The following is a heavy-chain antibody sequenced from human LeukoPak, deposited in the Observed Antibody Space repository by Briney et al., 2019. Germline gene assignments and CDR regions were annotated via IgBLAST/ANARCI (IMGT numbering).Heavy chain of an antibody. D-gene: IGHD3-22*01. J-gene: IGHJ4*02. CDR2: INPSGGST. Sequence: ASVKVSCKASGYTFTSYYIHWVRQAPGQGLEWMGLINPSGGSTSYAQKFQGRVTMTRDMSTSTVYMELSSLRSEDTAVYYCARDPGDSSGYYYGPFDYWGQGTLVTVSS. V-gene: IGHV1-46*01. CDR1: GYTFTSYY. CDR3: ARDPGDSSGYYYGPFDY.